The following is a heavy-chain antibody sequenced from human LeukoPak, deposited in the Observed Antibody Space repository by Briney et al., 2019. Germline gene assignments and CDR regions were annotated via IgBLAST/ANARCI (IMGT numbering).Heavy chain of an antibody. Sequence: GGSLRLSCAASGFTLSSYAMSWVRQAPGKGLEWVSAISDSDNTYHADSVKGRFTISRDSSKNTLFLQMNRLRPEDAAVYYCAKAPVTTCRGAYCYPFDYWGQGTLVTVSS. CDR1: GFTLSSYA. CDR2: ISDSDNT. J-gene: IGHJ4*02. V-gene: IGHV3-23*01. CDR3: AKAPVTTCRGAYCYPFDY. D-gene: IGHD2-21*01.